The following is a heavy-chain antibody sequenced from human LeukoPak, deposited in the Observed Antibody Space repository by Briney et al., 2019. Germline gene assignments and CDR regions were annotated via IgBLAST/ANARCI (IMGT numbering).Heavy chain of an antibody. Sequence: GGSLRLSCAASGFTFSNYAMNWVRQAPGKGLEWVSGINDNDGSTYYADSVKGRFTISRDNSKNTLFLQMNSLRAEDTAVYYCARPAVAGPPEDYYFDYWGQGTLVTVSS. CDR3: ARPAVAGPPEDYYFDY. J-gene: IGHJ4*02. D-gene: IGHD6-19*01. CDR1: GFTFSNYA. V-gene: IGHV3-23*01. CDR2: INDNDGST.